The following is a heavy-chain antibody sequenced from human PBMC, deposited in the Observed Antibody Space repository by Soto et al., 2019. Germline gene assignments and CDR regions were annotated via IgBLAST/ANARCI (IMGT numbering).Heavy chain of an antibody. CDR1: GYVFTGYY. V-gene: IGHV1-2*04. J-gene: IGHJ3*01. CDR2: INPKSGGA. Sequence: QVHLVQSGAEVKKPGASVKVSCKASGYVFTGYYIHWVRQAPGQGLEWMGWINPKSGGANIAQKFQGCVTLTRDTFISTTYMEVNRLTSNDTAVYYCVRDYYDGSASYGFEFWGQGTPVTVAS. D-gene: IGHD3-16*01. CDR3: VRDYYDGSASYGFEF.